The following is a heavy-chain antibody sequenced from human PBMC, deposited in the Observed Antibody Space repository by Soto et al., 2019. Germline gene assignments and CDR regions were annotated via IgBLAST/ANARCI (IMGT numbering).Heavy chain of an antibody. CDR2: IIAYNGNT. J-gene: IGHJ4*02. D-gene: IGHD3-22*01. V-gene: IGHV1-18*01. Sequence: ASVKVSCKASGYTFTSYGISWVRQAPGQRLEWMGWIIAYNGNTNYAQKLQGRVTMTTDTSTSTAYMELRSLRSDDTAVYYCARKDYDDSSGYRRDFDYWGQGTLVTVSS. CDR3: ARKDYDDSSGYRRDFDY. CDR1: GYTFTSYG.